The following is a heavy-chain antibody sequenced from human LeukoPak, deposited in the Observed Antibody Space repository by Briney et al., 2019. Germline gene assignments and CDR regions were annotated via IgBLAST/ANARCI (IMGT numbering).Heavy chain of an antibody. CDR1: GFTFSNAW. D-gene: IGHD1-7*01. J-gene: IGHJ4*02. CDR2: IKSKTDGGTT. V-gene: IGHV3-15*01. CDR3: AKDFSNWNYAFDY. Sequence: PGGSLRLSCAASGFTFSNAWMSWVRQAPGKGLEWVGRIKSKTDGGTTDYAAPVKGRFTISRDDSKNTLYLQMNSLRAEDTAVYYCAKDFSNWNYAFDYWGQGTLVTVSS.